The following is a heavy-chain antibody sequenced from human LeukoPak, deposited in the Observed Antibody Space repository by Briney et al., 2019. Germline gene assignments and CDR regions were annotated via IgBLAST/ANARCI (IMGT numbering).Heavy chain of an antibody. CDR3: AKDAAANVDYPYYFDY. D-gene: IGHD4-11*01. CDR2: TRGSGVTT. CDR1: GFTFRGYG. Sequence: GGSLRLSCAASGFTFRGYGMSWVRQAPGKGLEWVSATRGSGVTTYYADSVKGRFTISRDNSRTTLYLLMNSLRAEDTAVYYCAKDAAANVDYPYYFDYWGQGALVTVSS. J-gene: IGHJ4*02. V-gene: IGHV3-23*01.